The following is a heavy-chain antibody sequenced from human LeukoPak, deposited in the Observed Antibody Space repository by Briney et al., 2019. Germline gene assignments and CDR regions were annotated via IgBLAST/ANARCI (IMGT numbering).Heavy chain of an antibody. CDR2: ISSSSSYI. D-gene: IGHD3-22*01. CDR3: AIYDSSGYYNY. CDR1: GFTFSSYS. Sequence: GGSLRLSCAASGFTFSSYSMNWVRQAPGKGLEWVSSISSSSSYIYYADSVKGRFTISRDNSKNTLYLQMNSLRAEDTAVYYCAIYDSSGYYNYRGQGTLVTVSS. J-gene: IGHJ4*02. V-gene: IGHV3-21*04.